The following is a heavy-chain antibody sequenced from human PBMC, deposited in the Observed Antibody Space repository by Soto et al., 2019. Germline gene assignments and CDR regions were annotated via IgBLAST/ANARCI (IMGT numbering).Heavy chain of an antibody. D-gene: IGHD1-1*01. CDR2: IRSKAYGGTT. V-gene: IGHV3-49*04. CDR1: GFTFGDYA. J-gene: IGHJ6*02. Sequence: GVLRLSCTASGFTFGDYAMSWVRQAPGKGLEWVGFIRSKAYGGTTEYAASVKGRFTISRDDSKSIAYLQMNSLKTEDTAVYYCTRTTSPPLYYYYYYGMDVWGQGTTVTVSS. CDR3: TRTTSPPLYYYYYYGMDV.